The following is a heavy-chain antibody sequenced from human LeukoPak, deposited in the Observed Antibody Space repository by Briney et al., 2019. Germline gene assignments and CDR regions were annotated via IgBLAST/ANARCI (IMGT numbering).Heavy chain of an antibody. V-gene: IGHV4-28*05. CDR1: GYSIRSSNW. CDR3: ARNPDRRIWFDP. J-gene: IGHJ5*02. D-gene: IGHD1-14*01. Sequence: PSDTLSLTCAVSGYSIRSSNWWGWIRPPPGKGLEWIGYIYYDGSVYYNPSLRSRVTMSVDTSKNQFSLRLNSVTAVDTAVYYCARNPDRRIWFDPWGQGTLVSVSS. CDR2: IYYDGSV.